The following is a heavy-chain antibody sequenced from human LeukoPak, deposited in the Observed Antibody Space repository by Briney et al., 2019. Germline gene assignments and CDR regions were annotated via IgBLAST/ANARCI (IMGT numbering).Heavy chain of an antibody. D-gene: IGHD1-26*01. CDR2: IYYIRNT. J-gene: IGHJ4*02. CDR1: GASVGSAGYY. Sequence: KTSETLSLTCTVSGASVGSAGYYWSWVRQPQGGGVEWIVYIYYIRNTNYNPSLKSRVTMSLDPSGNQFSLKLNSVTAADTAVYYCARTQSQSGSYRYYFGYWGQGTLVTVSS. CDR3: ARTQSQSGSYRYYFGY. V-gene: IGHV4-61*08.